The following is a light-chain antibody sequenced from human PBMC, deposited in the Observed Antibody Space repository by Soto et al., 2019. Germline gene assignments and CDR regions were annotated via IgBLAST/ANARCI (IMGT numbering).Light chain of an antibody. CDR1: QSVSSSH. V-gene: IGKV3-20*01. J-gene: IGKJ2*01. Sequence: EIVLTQSPGTLSLSPGERATLSCRASQSVSSSHLAWYQQRPGQAPRLLIYGASSRATDIPDRFSGSGSGTDFTLTISRREPEDFAVDYCQQYRSAPPMYTFGQGTTLEI. CDR2: GAS. CDR3: QQYRSAPPMYT.